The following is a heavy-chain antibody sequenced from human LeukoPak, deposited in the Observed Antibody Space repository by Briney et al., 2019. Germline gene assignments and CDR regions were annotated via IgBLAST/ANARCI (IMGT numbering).Heavy chain of an antibody. CDR2: ISSSSRSI. CDR3: AKTHGVVPAAIPYYFDY. V-gene: IGHV3-21*04. CDR1: GFTFSIYT. J-gene: IGHJ4*02. Sequence: GGSLRLSCAASGFTFSIYTMSWVRQAPGKGLEWVSSISSSSRSIYYADSVKGRFTISRDNAKNSLYLQMNSLRAEDTAVYYCAKTHGVVPAAIPYYFDYWGQGTLVTVSS. D-gene: IGHD2-2*02.